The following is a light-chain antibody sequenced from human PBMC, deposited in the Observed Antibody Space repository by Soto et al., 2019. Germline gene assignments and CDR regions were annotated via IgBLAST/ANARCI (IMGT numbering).Light chain of an antibody. CDR1: QTISNY. V-gene: IGKV1-39*01. Sequence: DIQLTQSPSSLSASVGDRVTIACRASQTISNYLNWYQQKPGKAPILLIHTAPTLQSGVPSRFSGSGSGTDFTLTISSLQPEDFATYYCQQSFSSLFTFGPGTKVDIK. J-gene: IGKJ3*01. CDR2: TAP. CDR3: QQSFSSLFT.